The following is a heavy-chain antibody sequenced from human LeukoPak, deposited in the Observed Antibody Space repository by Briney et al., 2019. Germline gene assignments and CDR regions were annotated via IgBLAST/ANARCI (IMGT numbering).Heavy chain of an antibody. V-gene: IGHV3-7*03. CDR2: VKKDESEK. Sequence: GGSLRLSCAASGFTFSNNWMTWVRQAPGKGLEWVASVKKDESEKYYVDSVKGRFTISRDNAKNSLYLQMNSLRAEDTALYYCAIDYYDSSGYYLGNDAFDIWGQGTMVTVSS. J-gene: IGHJ3*02. CDR3: AIDYYDSSGYYLGNDAFDI. D-gene: IGHD3-22*01. CDR1: GFTFSNNW.